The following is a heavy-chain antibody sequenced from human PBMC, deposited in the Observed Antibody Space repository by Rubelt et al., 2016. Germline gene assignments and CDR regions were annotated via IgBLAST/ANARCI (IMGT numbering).Heavy chain of an antibody. J-gene: IGHJ4*02. CDR1: GFTFSGSA. D-gene: IGHD6-6*01. V-gene: IGHV3-73*01. Sequence: LVARGGGLVQPGGSLKLSCAASGFTFSGSAMHWVRQASGKGLEWVGRIRSKANSYATAYAASVKGRFTISRDDSKNTAYLQMNSLKTGDTAVDYCTRLGSSSSFGYWGQGTLVTVSS. CDR2: IRSKANSYAT. CDR3: TRLGSSSSFGY.